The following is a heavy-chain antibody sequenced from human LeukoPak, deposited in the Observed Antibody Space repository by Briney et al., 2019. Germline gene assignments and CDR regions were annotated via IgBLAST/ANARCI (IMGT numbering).Heavy chain of an antibody. D-gene: IGHD2-8*01. J-gene: IGHJ5*02. CDR1: GGSFSGYY. CDR2: INHSGST. Sequence: PSETLSLTCAVYGGSFSGYYWSWIRQPPGKGREWIGEINHSGSTNYNPSLKSRVTISVDTSKNQFSLKLSSVTAADTAVYYCARATYNGGPSWFDPWGQRTLVTVSS. CDR3: ARATYNGGPSWFDP. V-gene: IGHV4-34*01.